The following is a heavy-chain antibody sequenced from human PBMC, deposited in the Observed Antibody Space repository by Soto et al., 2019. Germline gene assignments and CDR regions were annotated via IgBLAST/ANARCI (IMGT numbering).Heavy chain of an antibody. V-gene: IGHV3-9*01. CDR1: GFTFDDYA. CDR2: MSRNSGSI. Sequence: PGGSLRLCFAAAGFTFDDYAMHWVRQAPGKGMEWVSGMSRNSGSIGYADSVKGRFTISRDNAKNSLYLQMNSLRAEDTALYYCAKEIATAGTSTSFDYWGQGALVTVSS. CDR3: AKEIATAGTSTSFDY. J-gene: IGHJ4*02. D-gene: IGHD6-13*01.